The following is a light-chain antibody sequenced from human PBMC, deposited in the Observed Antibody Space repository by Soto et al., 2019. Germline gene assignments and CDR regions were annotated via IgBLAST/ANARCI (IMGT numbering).Light chain of an antibody. J-gene: IGKJ1*01. CDR1: QTISSW. CDR2: KAS. CDR3: QQYYTTPWT. Sequence: DIQMTQSPSTLSGSVGDRVTITCRASQTISSWLAWYQQKPGKAPKLLIYKASTLKSGVPARFSGSGSGTDFTLTISSLLAEDVAVYYCQQYYTTPWTFGQGTKVDIK. V-gene: IGKV1-5*03.